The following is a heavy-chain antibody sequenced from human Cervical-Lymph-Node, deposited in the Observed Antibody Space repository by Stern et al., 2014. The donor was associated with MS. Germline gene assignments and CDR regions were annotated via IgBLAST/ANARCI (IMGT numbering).Heavy chain of an antibody. J-gene: IGHJ4*02. V-gene: IGHV3-30*18. CDR3: VKRGITEVRGVRLGDY. Sequence: VQLVESGGGVVQPGRSPRLTCTVSGFTFSSYGMHWVRQAPGKGLEWVSVISYDGSDTYYAESVKGRFTISRDNTKNTLYLEMRRLRREDTAVYYCVKRGITEVRGVRLGDYWGPGTLVIVSS. D-gene: IGHD3-10*01. CDR1: GFTFSSYG. CDR2: ISYDGSDT.